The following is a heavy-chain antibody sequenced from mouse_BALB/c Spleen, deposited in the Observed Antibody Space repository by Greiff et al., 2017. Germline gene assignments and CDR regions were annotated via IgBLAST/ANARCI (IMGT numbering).Heavy chain of an antibody. D-gene: IGHD2-4*01. V-gene: IGHV1-87*01. CDR2: IYPGDGDT. CDR1: GYTFTSYW. Sequence: VKLQESGAELARPGASVKLSCKASGYTFTSYWMQWVKQRPGQGLEWIGAIYPGDGDTRYTQKFKGKATLTADKSSSTAYMQLSSLASEDSAVYYFARGDYAYFDYWGQGTTLTVSS. CDR3: ARGDYAYFDY. J-gene: IGHJ2*01.